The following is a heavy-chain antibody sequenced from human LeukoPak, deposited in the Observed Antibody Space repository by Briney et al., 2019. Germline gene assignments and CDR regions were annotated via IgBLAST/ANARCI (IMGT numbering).Heavy chain of an antibody. J-gene: IGHJ4*02. CDR1: GFTFDDYG. D-gene: IGHD1-26*01. V-gene: IGHV3-20*04. CDR3: AKDGVGATPLDY. Sequence: GGSLRLSCAASGFTFDDYGMSWVRQAPGKGLEWVSGINWNGGSTGYADSVKGRFTISRDNAKNSLYLQMNSLRAEDTALYYCAKDGVGATPLDYWGQGTLVTVSS. CDR2: INWNGGST.